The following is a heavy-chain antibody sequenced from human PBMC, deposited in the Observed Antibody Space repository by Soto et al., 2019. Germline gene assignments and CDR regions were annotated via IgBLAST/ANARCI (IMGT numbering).Heavy chain of an antibody. J-gene: IGHJ6*02. CDR2: IWYDGSNK. Sequence: QVQLVESGGGVVQPGRSLRLSCAASGFTFSSYGMHWVRQAPGKGLEWVAVIWYDGSNKHHADSVKGRFTISRDNSQTTLYLQMNSLRAEDTAVYYCARAGGAVAYGIAVWGQGTTVTVSS. CDR3: ARAGGAVAYGIAV. CDR1: GFTFSSYG. V-gene: IGHV3-33*01. D-gene: IGHD6-19*01.